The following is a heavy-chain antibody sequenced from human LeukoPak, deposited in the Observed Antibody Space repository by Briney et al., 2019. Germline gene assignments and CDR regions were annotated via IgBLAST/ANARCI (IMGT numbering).Heavy chain of an antibody. CDR2: IYYSGST. CDR3: ARGWYSSSWNWYFDT. J-gene: IGHJ4*02. CDR1: GGSISSSGYY. Sequence: SQTLSHTCTVSGGSISSSGYYWSWIRQHPGKGLEWIGYIYYSGSTNYNPSLKSRVTISIDTSNNQFSLKLSSVTAADTTVYYCARGWYSSSWNWYFDTGAREPWSPSPQ. V-gene: IGHV4-31*03. D-gene: IGHD6-13*01.